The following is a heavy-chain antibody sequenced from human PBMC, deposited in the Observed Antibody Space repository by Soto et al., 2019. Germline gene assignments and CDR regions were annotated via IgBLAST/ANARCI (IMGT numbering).Heavy chain of an antibody. J-gene: IGHJ4*02. V-gene: IGHV3-30-3*01. CDR3: ARDYGYSSSSYFDY. CDR1: GFTFSSYA. D-gene: IGHD6-6*01. Sequence: LRLSCSPSGFTFSSYAIHWVRKARGKGLEWVAVISYDGSNKYYADSVKGRFTISRDNSKNMVYLQMNSLRAEDTAVYYCARDYGYSSSSYFDYWGQGNLVTGSS. CDR2: ISYDGSNK.